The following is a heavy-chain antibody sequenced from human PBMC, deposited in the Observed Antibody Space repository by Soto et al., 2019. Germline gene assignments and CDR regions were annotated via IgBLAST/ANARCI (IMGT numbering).Heavy chain of an antibody. V-gene: IGHV4-59*01. J-gene: IGHJ4*02. D-gene: IGHD3-22*01. CDR2: IYYSGST. Sequence: SETLSLTCTVSGGSISSCYWSWIRQPPGKGLEWIGYIYYSGSTNYNPSLKSRVTISVGTSKNQFSLKLSSVTAADTAVYYCAGPYDTSGYSIDYWGQGILVTVSS. CDR3: AGPYDTSGYSIDY. CDR1: GGSISSCY.